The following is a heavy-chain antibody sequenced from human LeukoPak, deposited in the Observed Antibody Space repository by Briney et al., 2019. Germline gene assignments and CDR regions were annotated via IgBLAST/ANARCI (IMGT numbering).Heavy chain of an antibody. D-gene: IGHD5-24*01. CDR1: GFTFSSYS. CDR3: ARAAGRDGYNFNYYYMDV. Sequence: GSLRLSCAASGFTFSSYSMNWVRQAPGKGLEWVSSISSSSSYIYYADSVKGRFTISRDNAKNSLYLQMNSLRAEDTAVYYCARAAGRDGYNFNYYYMDVWGKGTTVTVSS. J-gene: IGHJ6*03. CDR2: ISSSSSYI. V-gene: IGHV3-21*01.